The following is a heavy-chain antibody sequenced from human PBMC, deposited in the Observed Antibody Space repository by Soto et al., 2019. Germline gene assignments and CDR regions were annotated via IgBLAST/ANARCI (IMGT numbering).Heavy chain of an antibody. D-gene: IGHD6-13*01. V-gene: IGHV3-23*01. J-gene: IGHJ1*01. CDR2: ISGSGGST. Sequence: GGSLRLSCAASGFTFSSYAMSWVRQAPGKGLEWVSAISGSGGSTYYADSVKGRFTISRDNAKSTLYLQMDSLLVKCRAVYYCAKVGGSSWHLGQCTLVTDSS. CDR3: AKVGGSSWH. CDR1: GFTFSSYA.